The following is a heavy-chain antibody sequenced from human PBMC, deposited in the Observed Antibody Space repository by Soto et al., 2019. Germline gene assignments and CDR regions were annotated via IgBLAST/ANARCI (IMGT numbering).Heavy chain of an antibody. Sequence: QVQLVESGGGVVQPGRSLRLSCAASGFTFSSYGMHWVRQAPGKGLEWVAVIWYDGSNKYYADSVKGRFTISRDNSKNTLYLQMNSLRAEDTAVYYCARGLDYYDSSGYHYYYYYGMDVWGQGTTVTVSS. V-gene: IGHV3-33*01. D-gene: IGHD3-22*01. CDR2: IWYDGSNK. J-gene: IGHJ6*02. CDR3: ARGLDYYDSSGYHYYYYYGMDV. CDR1: GFTFSSYG.